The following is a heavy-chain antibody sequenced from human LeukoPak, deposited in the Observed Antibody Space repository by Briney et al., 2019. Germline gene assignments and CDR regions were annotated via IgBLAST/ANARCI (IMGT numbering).Heavy chain of an antibody. CDR3: AKDYGGGSYYFDY. D-gene: IGHD2-15*01. Sequence: GGSLRLSCAASGFTFSTYGMHWLRQAPGKGLECVAVIWYDGSNKYYADSVKGRFTISRDNSKNTLYLQMNSLSAEDTAVYYCAKDYGGGSYYFDYWGQGTLVNVSS. V-gene: IGHV3-33*06. J-gene: IGHJ4*02. CDR2: IWYDGSNK. CDR1: GFTFSTYG.